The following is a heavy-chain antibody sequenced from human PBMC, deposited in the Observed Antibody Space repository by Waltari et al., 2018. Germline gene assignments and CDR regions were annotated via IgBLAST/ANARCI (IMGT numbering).Heavy chain of an antibody. CDR2: ISTTSTYT. Sequence: EEQLVESGGGLVKPGGSLRLSCAGSGFTFSNYNMNWVRQAPGKGLEWVSSISTTSTYTHDADSVKGRFTISRDNAKNSLFLQMNSLTTEDTAVYYCATGGWGFYFDYWGQGTLLTVSS. CDR1: GFTFSNYN. D-gene: IGHD7-27*01. V-gene: IGHV3-21*01. J-gene: IGHJ4*02. CDR3: ATGGWGFYFDY.